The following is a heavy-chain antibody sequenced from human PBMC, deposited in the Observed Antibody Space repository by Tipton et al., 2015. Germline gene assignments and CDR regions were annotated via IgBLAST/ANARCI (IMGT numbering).Heavy chain of an antibody. CDR2: ISQRDGP. CDR1: GDSVSSGSYY. CDR3: ACQDYDILTRDYQTVDY. D-gene: IGHD3-9*01. V-gene: IGHV4-61*01. Sequence: TLSLTCTVSGDSVSSGSYYWGWIRQAPGKGLEWIGYISQRDGPNYNPSLKSRVTISVDTSKNQFSLKLSSVTAADTAVYYCACQDYDILTRDYQTVDYWGQGTLVTVSS. J-gene: IGHJ4*02.